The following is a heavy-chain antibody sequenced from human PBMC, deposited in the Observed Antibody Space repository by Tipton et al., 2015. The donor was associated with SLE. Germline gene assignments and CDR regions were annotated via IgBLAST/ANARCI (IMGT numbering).Heavy chain of an antibody. V-gene: IGHV4-34*01. CDR2: INHSGSS. CDR1: GGSFRGNY. D-gene: IGHD5-24*01. CDR3: ARTMAAIRYFDY. Sequence: ETLSLTCAVYGGSFRGNYWNWIRQPPGKGLEWIGEINHSGSSNYNPSLKSRVTISVDTSKNQVSLKLTSVTAADTAVYYCARTMAAIRYFDYWGQGTLVTVSS. J-gene: IGHJ4*02.